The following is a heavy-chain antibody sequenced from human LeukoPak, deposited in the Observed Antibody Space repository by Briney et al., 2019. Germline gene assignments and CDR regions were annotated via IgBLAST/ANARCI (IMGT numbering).Heavy chain of an antibody. CDR3: ARSSIAAPYYYYYMDV. Sequence: PSETLSLTCTVSGGSISSGGYYWSWIRQHPGKGLEWIGYIYYSGSTYYNPSLKSRVTISVDTSKNQFSLKLNSVTAADTAVYYCARSSIAAPYYYYYMDVWGKGTTVTVSS. V-gene: IGHV4-31*03. J-gene: IGHJ6*03. CDR1: GGSISSGGYY. CDR2: IYYSGST. D-gene: IGHD6-6*01.